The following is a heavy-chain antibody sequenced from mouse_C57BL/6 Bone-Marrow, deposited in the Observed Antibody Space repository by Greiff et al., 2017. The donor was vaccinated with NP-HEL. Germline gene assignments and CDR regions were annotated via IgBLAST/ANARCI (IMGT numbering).Heavy chain of an antibody. CDR3: ARGYYYGSSYHWYFDV. CDR2: IYPRDGST. Sequence: VQRVESGPELVKPGASVKLSCKASGYTFTSYDINWVKQRPGQGLEWIGWIYPRDGSTKYNEKFKGKATLTVDTSSSTAYMELHSLTSEDSAVYFCARGYYYGSSYHWYFDVWGTGTTVTVSS. CDR1: GYTFTSYD. D-gene: IGHD1-1*01. V-gene: IGHV1-85*01. J-gene: IGHJ1*03.